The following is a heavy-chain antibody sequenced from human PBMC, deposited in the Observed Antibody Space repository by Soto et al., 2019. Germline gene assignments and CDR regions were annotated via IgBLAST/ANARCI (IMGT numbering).Heavy chain of an antibody. CDR1: GGSFSGYY. Sequence: SETLSLTCAVYGGSFSGYYWTWIRQPPGKGLEWIGEIDHSGSTNDNPSLRSRLAISVDTSKNQFSLRLTSVTAADTALYFCARGDGSGSTKGLIDYWGHGNLVTVSS. D-gene: IGHD3-10*01. J-gene: IGHJ4*01. CDR2: IDHSGST. CDR3: ARGDGSGSTKGLIDY. V-gene: IGHV4-34*01.